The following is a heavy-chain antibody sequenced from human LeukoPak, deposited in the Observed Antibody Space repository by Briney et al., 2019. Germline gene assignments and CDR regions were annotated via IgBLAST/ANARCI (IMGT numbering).Heavy chain of an antibody. CDR2: MNPNSGNT. V-gene: IGHV1-8*01. Sequence: GASVKVSCKASGYTFTSYDINWVRQATGQGLEWMGWMNPNSGNTGYAQKFQSRVTMTRNTSISTAYMELSSLRSEDTAVYYCVRRGYCSSTSCFYYYYYMDVWGKGTTVTVSS. CDR3: VRRGYCSSTSCFYYYYYMDV. J-gene: IGHJ6*03. CDR1: GYTFTSYD. D-gene: IGHD2-2*01.